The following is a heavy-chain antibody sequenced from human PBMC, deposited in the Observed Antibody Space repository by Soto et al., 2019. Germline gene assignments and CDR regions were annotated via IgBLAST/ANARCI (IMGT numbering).Heavy chain of an antibody. D-gene: IGHD2-8*01. Sequence: ASVEVSCKASGYTFTSYAMHWVRQAPGQRLEWMGWINAGNGSTKYSQKFQGRVTITRDTSASTAYMELSSLRSEDTAVYYCARNMVYAYYYYYMDVWGKGTTVTVSS. CDR2: INAGNGST. CDR1: GYTFTSYA. J-gene: IGHJ6*03. V-gene: IGHV1-3*01. CDR3: ARNMVYAYYYYYMDV.